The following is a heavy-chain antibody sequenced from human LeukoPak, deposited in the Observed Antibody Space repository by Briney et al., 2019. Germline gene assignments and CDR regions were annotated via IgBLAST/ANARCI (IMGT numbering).Heavy chain of an antibody. D-gene: IGHD6-6*01. CDR3: ARAPRIAARPFDY. Sequence: PSETLSLTCTVSGGSISSYYWSWIRQHPGKGLEWIGYIYYSGSTYYNPSLKSRVTISVDTSKNQFSLKLSSVTAADTAVYYCARAPRIAARPFDYWGQGTLVTVSS. CDR2: IYYSGST. CDR1: GGSISSYY. V-gene: IGHV4-59*06. J-gene: IGHJ4*02.